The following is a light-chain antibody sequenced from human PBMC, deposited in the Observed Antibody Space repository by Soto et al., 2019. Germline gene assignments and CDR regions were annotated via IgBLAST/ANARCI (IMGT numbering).Light chain of an antibody. V-gene: IGKV1-5*03. CDR3: QQYTTYFALS. CDR1: QTISSW. J-gene: IGKJ4*01. CDR2: KSS. Sequence: DLPMTQSPSTLSASVGDSVTITCRASQTISSWVALYQQKPGQAPKLLIYKSSSLESGVPSRFSGSGSGTEFTLTISGLQPEDFASYYCQQYTTYFALSFGGGTRVDVK.